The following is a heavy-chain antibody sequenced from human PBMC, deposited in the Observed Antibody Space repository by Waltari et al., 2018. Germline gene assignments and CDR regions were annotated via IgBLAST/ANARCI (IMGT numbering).Heavy chain of an antibody. J-gene: IGHJ3*02. CDR1: GYTFSDYA. V-gene: IGHV1-3*03. CDR2: INTGNGNR. CDR3: ARANLFRSRGLTFDI. D-gene: IGHD3-3*01. Sequence: QVQLVQSGAEVKKPGASVKVSCKASGYTFSDYAIHWVRQAPGQSPEWMGWINTGNGNREYSQEFQGRVTISRDTSASTVYMELSSLRSEDMAVYYCARANLFRSRGLTFDIWGQGTMVTVSS.